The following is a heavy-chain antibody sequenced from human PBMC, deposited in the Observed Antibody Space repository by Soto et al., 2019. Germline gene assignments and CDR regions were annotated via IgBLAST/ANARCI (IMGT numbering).Heavy chain of an antibody. J-gene: IGHJ4*02. Sequence: EVQLVESGGGLVKPGGSLRLSCAASGFIFSDYSMNWMRQAPGKGLEWVASISSDDNYIYYRDSVEGRFTISRDNAKNSLYLPMTSLGADDTAVYYWARGRTCKSASCYGGGDYWGQGTLVTVSS. CDR1: GFIFSDYS. CDR2: ISSDDNYI. CDR3: ARGRTCKSASCYGGGDY. D-gene: IGHD2-15*01. V-gene: IGHV3-21*02.